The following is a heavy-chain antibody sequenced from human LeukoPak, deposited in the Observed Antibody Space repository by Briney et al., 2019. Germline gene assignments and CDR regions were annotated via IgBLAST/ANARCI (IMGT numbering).Heavy chain of an antibody. Sequence: GGSLRLSCAASGFTFSSYGMHWVRQAPGKGLEWVAVISYDGSNKYYADSVKGRFTTSRDNSKNTLYLQMNSLRAEDTAVYYCAKDLSSLGWLLLRYYYYGMDVWGQGTTVTVSS. CDR2: ISYDGSNK. J-gene: IGHJ6*02. D-gene: IGHD3-3*01. V-gene: IGHV3-30*18. CDR3: AKDLSSLGWLLLRYYYYGMDV. CDR1: GFTFSSYG.